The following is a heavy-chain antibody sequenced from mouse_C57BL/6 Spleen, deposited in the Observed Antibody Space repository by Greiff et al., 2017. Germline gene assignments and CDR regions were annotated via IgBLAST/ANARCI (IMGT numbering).Heavy chain of an antibody. Sequence: QVQLQQPGAELVKPGASVKLSCKASGYTFTSYWMHWVKQRPGQGLEWIGMIHPNSGSTNYNEKFKSKATLTVDKSSSTAYMQLSSLTSEDSAVDYCARADWDALYARDYWGQGTSVTVSS. CDR2: IHPNSGST. CDR1: GYTFTSYW. D-gene: IGHD4-1*01. J-gene: IGHJ4*01. CDR3: ARADWDALYARDY. V-gene: IGHV1-64*01.